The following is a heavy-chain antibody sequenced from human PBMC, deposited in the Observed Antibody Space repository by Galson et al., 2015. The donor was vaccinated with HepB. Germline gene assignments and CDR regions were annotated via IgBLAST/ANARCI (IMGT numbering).Heavy chain of an antibody. Sequence: SLRLSCAASGFTFSSYWMSWVRQAPGKGLEWVANIKQDGSEKYYVDSVKGRFTISRDNAKNSLYLQMNSLRAEDTAVYYCARCPRSGRGWWFDPWGQGTLVTVSS. J-gene: IGHJ5*02. CDR2: IKQDGSEK. CDR1: GFTFSSYW. V-gene: IGHV3-7*01. D-gene: IGHD3-3*01. CDR3: ARCPRSGRGWWFDP.